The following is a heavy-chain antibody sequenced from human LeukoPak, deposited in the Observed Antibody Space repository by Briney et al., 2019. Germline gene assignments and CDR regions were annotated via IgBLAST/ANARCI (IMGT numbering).Heavy chain of an antibody. Sequence: GGSLRLSCAASGFTFSSYSMNWVRQAPGKGLEWVSSISSSSYIYYADSVKGRFTISRDNAKNSLYLQMNSLRAEDTAVYYCARDGEVVVAAVYYFDYWGQGTLVTVSS. V-gene: IGHV3-21*01. CDR2: ISSSSYI. J-gene: IGHJ4*02. D-gene: IGHD2-15*01. CDR3: ARDGEVVVAAVYYFDY. CDR1: GFTFSSYS.